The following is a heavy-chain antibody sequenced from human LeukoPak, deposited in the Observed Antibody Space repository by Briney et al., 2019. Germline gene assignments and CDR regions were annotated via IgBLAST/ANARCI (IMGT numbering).Heavy chain of an antibody. CDR3: ARDYYDFWSGYYGY. D-gene: IGHD3-3*01. Sequence: GGSLRLSCAASGFTFSSYAMHWVRQAAGKGLEWVTHISYDGRNKYYGDSVKGRFTISRDNAKNSLYLQMNSLRAEDTAVYYCARDYYDFWSGYYGYWGQGTLVTVSS. J-gene: IGHJ4*02. V-gene: IGHV3-30*04. CDR1: GFTFSSYA. CDR2: ISYDGRNK.